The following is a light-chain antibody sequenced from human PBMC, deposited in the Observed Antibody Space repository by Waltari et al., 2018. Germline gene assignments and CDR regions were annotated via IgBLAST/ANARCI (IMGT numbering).Light chain of an antibody. CDR1: RSDVGGYNY. J-gene: IGLJ2*01. CDR2: DVS. CDR3: SSYTSSSTNVV. Sequence: QSALTQPASVSGSPGQSITISCTGTRSDVGGYNYVPWYQQHPGKAPKLMIYDVSNRPSGVSNRFSGSKSGNTASLTISGLQAEDEADYYCSSYTSSSTNVVFGGGTKLTVL. V-gene: IGLV2-14*01.